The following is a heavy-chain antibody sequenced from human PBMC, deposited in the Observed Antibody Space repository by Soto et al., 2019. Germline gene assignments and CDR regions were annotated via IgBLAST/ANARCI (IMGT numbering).Heavy chain of an antibody. D-gene: IGHD2-21*02. CDR2: IYYTGRT. V-gene: IGHV4-59*01. Sequence: SETLSLTCTVSGGSISSYYWSWIRQPPGKGLEWIGYIYYTGRTNYNPSLKSRVTISLDTSKNQFSLKLNSVTAADTAVYYCARGSTGSDWYFNYWGQEILVTVSS. CDR1: GGSISSYY. J-gene: IGHJ4*02. CDR3: ARGSTGSDWYFNY.